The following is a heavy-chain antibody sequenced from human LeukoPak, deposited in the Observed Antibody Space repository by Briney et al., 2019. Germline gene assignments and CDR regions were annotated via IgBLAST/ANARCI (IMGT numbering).Heavy chain of an antibody. CDR1: GFTFSSYA. CDR3: ARQMGVLGTDWYFDL. D-gene: IGHD3-16*01. Sequence: GGSLRLSCAASGFTFSSYAMSWVRQAPGKGLEYVSAISSNGGSTYYANSVKGRFTISRDNSKNTLYLQMGSLRAEDMAVYYCARQMGVLGTDWYFDLWGRGTLVTVSS. CDR2: ISSNGGST. V-gene: IGHV3-64*01. J-gene: IGHJ2*01.